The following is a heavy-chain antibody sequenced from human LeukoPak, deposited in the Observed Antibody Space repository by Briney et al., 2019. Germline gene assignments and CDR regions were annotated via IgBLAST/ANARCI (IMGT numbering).Heavy chain of an antibody. CDR3: ARDGYSSGWYLYYFDY. D-gene: IGHD6-19*01. Sequence: PGGSLRLSCAVSGFTFSSYSMEWVRQAPGKGLEWVSSISSSSSYIYYADSVKGRFTISRDNAKNSLYLQMNSLRAEDTAVYYCARDGYSSGWYLYYFDYWGQGTLVTVSS. CDR2: ISSSSSYI. J-gene: IGHJ4*02. CDR1: GFTFSSYS. V-gene: IGHV3-21*01.